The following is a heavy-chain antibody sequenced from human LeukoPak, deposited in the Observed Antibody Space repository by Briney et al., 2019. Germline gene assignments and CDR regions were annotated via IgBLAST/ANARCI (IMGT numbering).Heavy chain of an antibody. CDR3: AKPTVVTPWDPFDY. V-gene: IGHV3-30*02. CDR2: IRYDGSNK. J-gene: IGHJ4*02. CDR1: GFTFSSYG. Sequence: PGGSLRLSCAASGFTFSSYGMHWVRQAPGKGLEWVAFIRYDGSNKYYADSVKGRFTISRDNSKNTLYLQMNSLRAEDTAVYYCAKPTVVTPWDPFDYWGQGTLVTVSS. D-gene: IGHD4-23*01.